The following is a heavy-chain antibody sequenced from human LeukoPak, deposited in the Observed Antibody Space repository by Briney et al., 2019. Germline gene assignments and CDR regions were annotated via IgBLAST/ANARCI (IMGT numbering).Heavy chain of an antibody. CDR2: INPNIGVT. V-gene: IGHV1-2*02. Sequence: ASVKVSCKASGYTFTGYYMHWGRQAPGQRLEWMEWINPNIGVTNYSQKFQGRVTMTRDTSISTAYMELSRLRSEDTAVCYCARDTVTTYSPDYWGQRTLVTVSA. D-gene: IGHD4-17*01. CDR1: GYTFTGYY. J-gene: IGHJ4*02. CDR3: ARDTVTTYSPDY.